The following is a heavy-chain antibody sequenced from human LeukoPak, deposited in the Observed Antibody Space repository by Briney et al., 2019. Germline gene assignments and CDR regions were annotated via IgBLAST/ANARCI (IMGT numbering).Heavy chain of an antibody. CDR3: AREYYYDSSGYSSSNWFDP. D-gene: IGHD3-22*01. CDR2: IFHTGST. V-gene: IGHV4-38-2*02. CDR1: GYSISSGYY. J-gene: IGHJ5*02. Sequence: SETLSLTCTVSGYSISSGYYWAWIRQPPGKGLEWIGSIFHTGSTYYNPSLKSRVTISVDTSKNQFSLKLSPVTAADTAVYYCAREYYYDSSGYSSSNWFDPWGQGTLVTVSS.